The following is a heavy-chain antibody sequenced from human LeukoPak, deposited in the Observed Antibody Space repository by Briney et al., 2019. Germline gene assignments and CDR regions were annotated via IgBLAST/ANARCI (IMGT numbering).Heavy chain of an antibody. CDR2: INTKGET. CDR3: ATSNDARIAPFDH. CDR1: GVSMSAYQ. D-gene: IGHD2-21*01. V-gene: IGHV4-4*09. J-gene: IGHJ4*02. Sequence: SETLSLTCTVSGVSMSAYQWSWVRQSPEKGLEWIGCINTKGETSYNPSLKSRVTTSVDTSKSQFSLRLTSVTAADTAVYYCATSNDARIAPFDHWGQGAPVTVSS.